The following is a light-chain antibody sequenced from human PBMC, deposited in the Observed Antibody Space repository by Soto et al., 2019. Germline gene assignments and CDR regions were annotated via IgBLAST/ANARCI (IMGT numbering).Light chain of an antibody. V-gene: IGLV2-14*03. J-gene: IGLJ2*01. CDR3: SSYTSSSTRA. Sequence: QSALTQPASVSGSPGQSMTISCTGTSSDVGGYNYVSWYQQHPGKAPKLMIYDVSNRPSGVSNRFSGSKSGNTASLTISGLQAEDEADYYCSSYTSSSTRAFGGGTKLTVL. CDR2: DVS. CDR1: SSDVGGYNY.